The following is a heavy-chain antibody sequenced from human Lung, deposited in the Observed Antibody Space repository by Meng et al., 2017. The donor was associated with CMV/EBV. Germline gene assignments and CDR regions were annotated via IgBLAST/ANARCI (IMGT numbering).Heavy chain of an antibody. CDR3: AREDDCGGHSPY. Sequence: ASXXVSCKASGYTFTSYDINWVRQATGQGLEWMGWMNPNSGNTGYAQKFQGRVTFTRDTSIGTAYMELSSLRSEDTAMYYCAREDDCGGHSPYWGQGPLVTVSS. J-gene: IGHJ4*02. CDR1: GYTFTSYD. D-gene: IGHD4-23*01. V-gene: IGHV1-8*03. CDR2: MNPNSGNT.